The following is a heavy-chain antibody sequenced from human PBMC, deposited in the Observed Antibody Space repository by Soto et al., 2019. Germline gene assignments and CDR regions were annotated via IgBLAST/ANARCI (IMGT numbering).Heavy chain of an antibody. J-gene: IGHJ4*02. CDR1: GFSFSKYG. CDR2: ITYDGSNK. D-gene: IGHD3-3*01. Sequence: QVQLVESGGGVVQPGTSLRLSCAASGFSFSKYGIHWVRQAPGKGLEWVAIITYDGSNKYYLDSVKGRFTISRDNSRITAFLQMDSLTAEDTATYYCAKALSEWIPTYCFDSWGQGARVTVTS. CDR3: AKALSEWIPTYCFDS. V-gene: IGHV3-30*18.